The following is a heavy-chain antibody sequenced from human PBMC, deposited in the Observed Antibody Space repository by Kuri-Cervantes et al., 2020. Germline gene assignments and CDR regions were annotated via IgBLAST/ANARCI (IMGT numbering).Heavy chain of an antibody. Sequence: SETLSLTCTVPGGSVSSGSYYWSWIRQPPGKGLEWIGYIYYSGSTNYNPSLKSRVTISVDTSKNQFSLKLSSVTAADTAVYYCARDTFVALDAFDIWGQGTMVTVSS. D-gene: IGHD2-21*01. CDR3: ARDTFVALDAFDI. V-gene: IGHV4-61*01. J-gene: IGHJ3*02. CDR2: IYYSGST. CDR1: GGSVSSGSYY.